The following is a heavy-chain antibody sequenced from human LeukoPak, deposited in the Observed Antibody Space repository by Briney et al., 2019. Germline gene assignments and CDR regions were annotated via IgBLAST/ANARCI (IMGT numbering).Heavy chain of an antibody. V-gene: IGHV4-39*01. CDR3: ARLRDGDYGGYFDY. D-gene: IGHD4-23*01. J-gene: IGHJ4*02. Sequence: SETLSLTCTVSGGSISSSSYYWGWIRQPPGKGLEWIGSIYYSGSTYYNPSLKSRVTISVDTSKNQFSLKLSSVTAADTALYYCARLRDGDYGGYFDYWGQGTLVTASS. CDR2: IYYSGST. CDR1: GGSISSSSYY.